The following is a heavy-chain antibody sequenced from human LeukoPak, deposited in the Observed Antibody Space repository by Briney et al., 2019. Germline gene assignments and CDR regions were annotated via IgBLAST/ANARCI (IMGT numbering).Heavy chain of an antibody. J-gene: IGHJ4*02. CDR3: ARSSGDYYFDY. Sequence: GGSLRLSCAASGFTVSNNYMSWVRQAPGKGLEWVSVIYRGGFTNYADSVKGRFIISRDNSKNTLYLQLSSLRVEDTALYYCARSSGDYYFDYWGQGTLVTVSS. V-gene: IGHV3-53*01. CDR2: IYRGGFT. CDR1: GFTVSNNY. D-gene: IGHD6-19*01.